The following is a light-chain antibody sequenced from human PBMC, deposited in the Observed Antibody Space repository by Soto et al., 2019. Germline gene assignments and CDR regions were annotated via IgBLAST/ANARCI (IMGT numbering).Light chain of an antibody. Sequence: DIPMTQSPSTLSASVGDRVTITCRASQSISSWLAWYQQKSGKAPKLLIYDASSLESGVPLRFSGSGSGTEFTLTISSLQPDDFATYYCQQYNSYSGTFGQGTKVEIK. CDR2: DAS. V-gene: IGKV1-5*01. J-gene: IGKJ1*01. CDR1: QSISSW. CDR3: QQYNSYSGT.